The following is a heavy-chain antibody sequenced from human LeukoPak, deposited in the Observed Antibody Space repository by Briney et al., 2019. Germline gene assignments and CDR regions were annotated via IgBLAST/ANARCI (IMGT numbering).Heavy chain of an antibody. CDR3: ARLTRTGSSPCFYP. CDR1: GFTFSSCA. Sequence: PGASLTLSCAVSGFTFSSCAKSWVRQAPGKGLEWVSAISDSGGSTYYADPVKGRFTISRDDSKNTQYLQMKSLRAETTAVFYSARLTRTGSSPCFYPWGQRALGTVSS. J-gene: IGHJ5*02. D-gene: IGHD1-14*01. V-gene: IGHV3-23*01. CDR2: ISDSGGST.